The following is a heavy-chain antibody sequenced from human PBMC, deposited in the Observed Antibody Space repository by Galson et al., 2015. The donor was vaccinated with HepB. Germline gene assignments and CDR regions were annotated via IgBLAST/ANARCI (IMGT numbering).Heavy chain of an antibody. CDR1: RFTFSSYG. V-gene: IGHV3-7*03. Sequence: SLRLSCAASRFTFSSYGMHWVRQAPGKGLEWVANIKQDGSEKYYVDSVKGRFTISRDNAKNSLYLQMNSLRAEDTAVYYCAGARPVWFGELLSPYYFGYWGQGTLVTVSS. J-gene: IGHJ4*02. CDR2: IKQDGSEK. D-gene: IGHD3-10*01. CDR3: AGARPVWFGELLSPYYFGY.